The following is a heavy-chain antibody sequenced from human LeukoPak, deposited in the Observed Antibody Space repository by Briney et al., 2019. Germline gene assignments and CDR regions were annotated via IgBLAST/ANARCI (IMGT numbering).Heavy chain of an antibody. CDR2: IYYSGST. CDR3: ARGGYYDCSGHAFDI. CDR1: GGSISSYY. D-gene: IGHD3-22*01. J-gene: IGHJ3*02. V-gene: IGHV4-59*01. Sequence: PSETLSLTCTVSGGSISSYYWSWIRQPPGKGLEWIGYIYYSGSTNYNPSLKSRVTISVDTSKNQFSLKLSSVTAADTAVYYCARGGYYDCSGHAFDIWGQGTMVTVSS.